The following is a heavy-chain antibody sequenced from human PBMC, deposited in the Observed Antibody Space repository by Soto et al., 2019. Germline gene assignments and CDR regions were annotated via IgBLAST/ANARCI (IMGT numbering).Heavy chain of an antibody. CDR2: ISNSGIT. D-gene: IGHD3-22*01. Sequence: GESLKISCAASGFIFSDYYMTWIRQSPGKGLEWISYISNSGITNYADSVKGRFTISRDNAKNSLYLQMSSLRAEDTAIYYCASNTYYDDSSGYFDYWGQGTLVTVSS. CDR1: GFIFSDYY. V-gene: IGHV3-11*06. CDR3: ASNTYYDDSSGYFDY. J-gene: IGHJ4*02.